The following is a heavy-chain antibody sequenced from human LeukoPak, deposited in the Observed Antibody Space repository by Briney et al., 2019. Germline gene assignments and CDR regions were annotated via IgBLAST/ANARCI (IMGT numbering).Heavy chain of an antibody. CDR1: GFTLSSYW. V-gene: IGHV3-74*01. J-gene: IGHJ4*02. CDR3: ARDLNYGGNFFGY. D-gene: IGHD2-21*01. Sequence: GSLGLSCAASGFTLSSYWMHWVRQAPGKGLVWVSRINSDGSSTSYADPVKGRFTISRDNAKNTLYLQMNGLRAEDTAMYYCARDLNYGGNFFGYWGQGTLVTVSS. CDR2: INSDGSST.